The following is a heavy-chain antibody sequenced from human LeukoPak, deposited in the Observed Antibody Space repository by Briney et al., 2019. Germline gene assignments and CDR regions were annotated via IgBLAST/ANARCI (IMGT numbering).Heavy chain of an antibody. D-gene: IGHD6-13*01. CDR1: GGSISSYY. CDR2: IYYSGST. V-gene: IGHV4-59*01. J-gene: IGHJ3*02. Sequence: PSETLSLTCTVSGGSISSYYWSWIRQPPGKGLERIGYIYYSGSTNYNPSLKSRVTISVDTSKNQFSLKLSSVTAADTAVYYCARAGYSSSWYGDAFDIWGQGTMVTVSS. CDR3: ARAGYSSSWYGDAFDI.